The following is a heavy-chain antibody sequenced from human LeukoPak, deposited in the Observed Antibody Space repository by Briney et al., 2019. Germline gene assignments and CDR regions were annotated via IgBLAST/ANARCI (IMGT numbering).Heavy chain of an antibody. J-gene: IGHJ4*02. CDR1: GFTFSSYA. V-gene: IGHV3-23*01. Sequence: GGSLRLSCAASGFTFSSYAMSWVRQAPGKGLEWVSAISGSGGSTYYADSVKGRFTISRDNSKNTLYLQMNSLRAEDTAVYYCAKGVSDYGDYAHFDYWGQGTLVTVSS. CDR2: ISGSGGST. CDR3: AKGVSDYGDYAHFDY. D-gene: IGHD4-17*01.